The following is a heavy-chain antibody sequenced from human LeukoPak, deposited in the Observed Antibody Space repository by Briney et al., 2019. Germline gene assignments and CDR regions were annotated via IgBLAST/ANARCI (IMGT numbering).Heavy chain of an antibody. CDR2: ISGSGGST. J-gene: IGHJ3*02. Sequence: TGGSLRLSCAASGFTLSRYWMHWVRQAPGKGLEWVSAISGSGGSTNYADSVKGRFTISRDNSKNTLYLQMNSLRAEDTAVYYCANGLYDSSGYYFSPFPYAFDIWGQGTMVTVSS. CDR3: ANGLYDSSGYYFSPFPYAFDI. D-gene: IGHD3-22*01. CDR1: GFTLSRYW. V-gene: IGHV3-23*01.